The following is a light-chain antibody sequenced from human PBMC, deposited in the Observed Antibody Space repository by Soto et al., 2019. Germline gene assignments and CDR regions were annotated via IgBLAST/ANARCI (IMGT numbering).Light chain of an antibody. J-gene: IGLJ2*01. CDR3: CSYAGTYTEV. CDR1: SSDVGYYNY. Sequence: QLVLTQPASVSGSPGQSITISCTGTSSDVGYYNYVSWYQQHPGKVPKLMIYDVSKRPSGVPDRFSGSKSGNTASLSISGLQAEDEADYYCCSYAGTYTEVFGGGTKVTVL. V-gene: IGLV2-11*01. CDR2: DVS.